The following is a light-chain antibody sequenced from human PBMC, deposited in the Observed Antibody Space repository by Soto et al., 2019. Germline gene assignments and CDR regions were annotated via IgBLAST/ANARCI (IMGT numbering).Light chain of an antibody. Sequence: EIVMTQSPATLSVSPGERATLSCRASQSVSSNLAWYQQKPGQAPRLLIYGAFTRATGIPARFSGSGSGTDFTLTISSLQYEDFAVYYCQQYNTWPFTFGPGTKVDIK. CDR2: GAF. J-gene: IGKJ3*01. CDR1: QSVSSN. V-gene: IGKV3-15*01. CDR3: QQYNTWPFT.